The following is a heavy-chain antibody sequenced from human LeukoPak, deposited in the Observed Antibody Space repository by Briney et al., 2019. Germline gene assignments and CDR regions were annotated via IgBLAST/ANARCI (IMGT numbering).Heavy chain of an antibody. V-gene: IGHV3-30*02. CDR1: GFTFSSYG. J-gene: IGHJ4*02. CDR3: AKDWRGVTGYYFDY. Sequence: GGSLRLSCAASGFTFSSYGMHWVRQAPGKGLEWVAFIRYDGSNKYYADSVKGRFTISRDNSKNTLYLQMNSLRAEDTAVYYCAKDWRGVTGYYFDYWGQGTLVTVSS. CDR2: IRYDGSNK. D-gene: IGHD3-10*01.